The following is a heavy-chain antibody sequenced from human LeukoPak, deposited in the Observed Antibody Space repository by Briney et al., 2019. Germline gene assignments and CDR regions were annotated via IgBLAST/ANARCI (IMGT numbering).Heavy chain of an antibody. CDR3: ARSRSIFGVVIAKFDP. CDR1: SGSISSHY. J-gene: IGHJ5*02. D-gene: IGHD3-3*01. CDR2: IYYSGST. Sequence: SETLSLTCTVSSGSISSHYWSWIRQPPGKGLEWIGYIYYSGSTNYNPSLKSRVTISVDTSKNQFSLKLSSVTAADTAVYYCARSRSIFGVVIAKFDPWGQGTLVTVSS. V-gene: IGHV4-59*11.